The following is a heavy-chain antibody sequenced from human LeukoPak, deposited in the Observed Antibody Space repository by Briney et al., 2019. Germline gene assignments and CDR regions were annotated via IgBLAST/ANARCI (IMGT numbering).Heavy chain of an antibody. CDR3: ARDFYVWGSYWPKLNAFDI. V-gene: IGHV3-21*01. D-gene: IGHD3-16*01. CDR1: GFTFSSYS. J-gene: IGHJ3*02. Sequence: SGGSLRLSCAASGFTFSSYSMNWVRQAPGEGLEWVSSISSSSSYIYYADSVKGRFTISRDNAKNSLYLQMNSLRAEDTAVYYCARDFYVWGSYWPKLNAFDIWGQGTMVTVSS. CDR2: ISSSSSYI.